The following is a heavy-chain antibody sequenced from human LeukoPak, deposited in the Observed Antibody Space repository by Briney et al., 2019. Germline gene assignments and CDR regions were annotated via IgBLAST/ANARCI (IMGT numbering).Heavy chain of an antibody. CDR2: ISWNSGSI. V-gene: IGHV3-9*01. CDR1: GFTFDDYA. J-gene: IGHJ4*02. D-gene: IGHD2-15*01. CDR3: AKEKRYCSGGSCYRPLDY. Sequence: GRSLRLSCAASGFTFDDYAMHWVRQAPGKGLEWVSGISWNSGSIAYADSVKGRFTISRDNAKNSLYLQMNSLRAEDTALYYCAKEKRYCSGGSCYRPLDYWGQGTLVTVSS.